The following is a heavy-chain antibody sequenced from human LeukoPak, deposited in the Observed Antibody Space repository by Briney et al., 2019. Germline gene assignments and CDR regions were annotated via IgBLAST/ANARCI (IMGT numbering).Heavy chain of an antibody. J-gene: IGHJ5*02. CDR3: ARDPPQAFSDRSNGWFDH. CDR2: ILHSGAT. Sequence: SETLSLTCTVSGYSISSGYQWAWIRQPPGKGLEWSASILHSGATYYSPSIKSRVTMSVDTSKNQFPMRLSYVTAADTAVYYCARDPPQAFSDRSNGWFDHWGQGTLVTVSS. V-gene: IGHV4-38-2*02. D-gene: IGHD3-16*01. CDR1: GYSISSGYQ.